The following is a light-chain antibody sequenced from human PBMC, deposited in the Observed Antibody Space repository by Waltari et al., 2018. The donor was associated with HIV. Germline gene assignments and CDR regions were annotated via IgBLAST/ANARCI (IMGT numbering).Light chain of an antibody. J-gene: IGKJ4*01. CDR3: QQRDVWPPT. Sequence: VLTQSPATLSLSAGAGATLSCKASQNVQNFVAWYQLKAGQVPRLLVHDASKRATGVPGRFSGSGSGTDFTLTISGLESEDVAIYYCQQRDVWPPTFGGGTKVEIK. CDR2: DAS. CDR1: QNVQNF. V-gene: IGKV3-11*01.